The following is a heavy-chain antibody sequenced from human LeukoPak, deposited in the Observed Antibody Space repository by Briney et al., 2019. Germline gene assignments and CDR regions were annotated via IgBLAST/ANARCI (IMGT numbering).Heavy chain of an antibody. V-gene: IGHV3-43*02. D-gene: IGHD3-22*01. Sequence: GGSLRLSCAASGFTFDDYAMHWVRQAPGKGLEWVSLISGDGGSTYYADSVKGRFTISRDNSKNSLYLQMNGLRTEDTALYYCAKDIGHYYDSSGYLLDYWGQGTLVTVSS. J-gene: IGHJ4*02. CDR1: GFTFDDYA. CDR2: ISGDGGST. CDR3: AKDIGHYYDSSGYLLDY.